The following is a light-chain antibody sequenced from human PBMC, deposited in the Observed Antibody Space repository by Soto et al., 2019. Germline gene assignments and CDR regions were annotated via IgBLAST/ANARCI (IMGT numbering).Light chain of an antibody. Sequence: DIQMTQSPSSLSASVGDRVTITCRATKTIARYLNWYQQHPGKAPKLLIYAASNWHSGVQSRVSGIESGTDFTLNIGRLKPEHFEHYFCQQPYGSPGTFGQGTKVQI. CDR1: KTIARY. CDR2: AAS. J-gene: IGKJ1*01. CDR3: QQPYGSPGT. V-gene: IGKV1-39*01.